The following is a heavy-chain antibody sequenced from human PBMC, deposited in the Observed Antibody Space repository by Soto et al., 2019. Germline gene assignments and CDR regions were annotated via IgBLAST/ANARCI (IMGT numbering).Heavy chain of an antibody. CDR1: GFTFSSYG. D-gene: IGHD3-3*01. J-gene: IGHJ6*02. V-gene: IGHV3-30*18. CDR3: AKDLSPYDFWSGYPPYYYYGMDV. CDR2: ISYDGSNK. Sequence: GGSLRLSCAASGFTFSSYGMHWVRQAPGKGLEWVAVISYDGSNKYYADSVKGRFTISRDNSKNTLYLQMNSLRAEDTAVYYCAKDLSPYDFWSGYPPYYYYGMDVWGQGTTVTVSS.